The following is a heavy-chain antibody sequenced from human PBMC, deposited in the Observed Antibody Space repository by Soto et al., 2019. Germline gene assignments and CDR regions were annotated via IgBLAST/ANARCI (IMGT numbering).Heavy chain of an antibody. CDR2: AYHTGTS. D-gene: IGHD4-17*01. CDR1: GASITTDNVY. V-gene: IGHV4-30-4*01. J-gene: IGHJ4*02. CDR3: VRGRYAGYNAGHYFDF. Sequence: QVQLQESGPGLVGPSETLSLICSVSGASITTDNVYWTWVRQSPKTGLEWIGGAYHTGTSVFSQSLQSRSTILIDRSKNQFSLGLTSVTAADTAVYYCVRGRYAGYNAGHYFDFWGQGTLVTVSS.